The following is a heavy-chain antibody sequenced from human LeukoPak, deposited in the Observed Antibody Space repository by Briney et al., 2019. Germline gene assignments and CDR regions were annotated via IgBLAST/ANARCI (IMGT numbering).Heavy chain of an antibody. V-gene: IGHV4-31*03. J-gene: IGHJ6*02. CDR3: ARGRELGYSSSRTSYYYYGMDV. CDR2: IYYSGST. CDR1: GGSISSGGYY. D-gene: IGHD6-13*01. Sequence: PSETLSLTCTVSGGSISSGGYYWSWIRQHPGKGLEWIGYIYYSGSTYYNPSLKSRVTISVDTSKNQFSLKLSSVTAADTAVCYCARGRELGYSSSRTSYYYYGMDVWGQGTTVIVSS.